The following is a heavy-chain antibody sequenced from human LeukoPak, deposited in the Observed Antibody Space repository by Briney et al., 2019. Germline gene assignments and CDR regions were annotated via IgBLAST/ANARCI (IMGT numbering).Heavy chain of an antibody. CDR3: ARQWECTGGSCYPNYFDS. Sequence: GESLKISWMGSGYTCRRFWMAWVRQKPDKGLEWMWLFYPGDSEARYTPSFQGQVTMSADKSISTAYLQWSSLQASDTAIYFCARQWECTGGSCYPNYFDSWGQGTLVTVSS. CDR2: FYPGDSEA. V-gene: IGHV5-51*01. J-gene: IGHJ4*02. CDR1: GYTCRRFW. D-gene: IGHD2-15*01.